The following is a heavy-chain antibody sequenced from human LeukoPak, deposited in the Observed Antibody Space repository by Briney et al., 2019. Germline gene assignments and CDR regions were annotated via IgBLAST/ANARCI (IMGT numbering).Heavy chain of an antibody. J-gene: IGHJ4*02. CDR2: INSDGSTT. CDR3: ARGLSGYASSLGY. D-gene: IGHD6-6*01. V-gene: IGHV3-74*01. CDR1: GFTFRSSW. Sequence: PGGSLRLSCAASGFTFRSSWIHWVRQVPGKGLVWVSRINSDGSTTNYADSVKGRFTISRDNAKNTLYLQMNSLRAEDTAVYYCARGLSGYASSLGYWGQGTLVTVSA.